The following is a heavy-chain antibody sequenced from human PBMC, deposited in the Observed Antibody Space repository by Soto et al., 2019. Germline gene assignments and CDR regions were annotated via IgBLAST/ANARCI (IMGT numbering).Heavy chain of an antibody. Sequence: QVQLVQSGAEVKKPGASVKVSCKASGYIFTSYYIHWVRQAPGQGLELMGIINPSGGSTSYTQKCQGRITVTRDTSTSTVYMELSSLTSEDTAVYYCARESPNSSNKWCDPWGQGTLVTVSS. D-gene: IGHD6-6*01. CDR3: ARESPNSSNKWCDP. J-gene: IGHJ5*02. CDR1: GYIFTSYY. CDR2: INPSGGST. V-gene: IGHV1-46*01.